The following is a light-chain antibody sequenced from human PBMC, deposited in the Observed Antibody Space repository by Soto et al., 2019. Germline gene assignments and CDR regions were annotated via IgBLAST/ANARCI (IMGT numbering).Light chain of an antibody. J-gene: IGKJ1*01. CDR3: QQFAISTT. CDR2: AAS. CDR1: QGISSY. Sequence: AIRMTQSPSSLSASTGDRVTITCRASQGISSYLAWYQQKPGKAPKLLVYAASTLQSGVPSRFSGSGSGTDFTLTISCLQSEDFATYYCQQFAISTTFGQGTRWIS. V-gene: IGKV1-8*01.